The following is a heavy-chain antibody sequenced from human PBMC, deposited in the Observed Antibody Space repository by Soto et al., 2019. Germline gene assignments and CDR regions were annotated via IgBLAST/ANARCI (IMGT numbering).Heavy chain of an antibody. Sequence: QVPLVQSGAEVKKPGPSVTVSCKASGGTFSSYAIHWVRQAPGQGLEWMGGIIPLYGPAKYAQRCQGRVTITEDESTTTVYMALTSLTSQDTAVYYCARVTSMVRGVIDTWFDPWGHGTLVTVSS. CDR3: ARVTSMVRGVIDTWFDP. J-gene: IGHJ5*02. D-gene: IGHD3-10*01. CDR2: IIPLYGPA. CDR1: GGTFSSYA. V-gene: IGHV1-69*01.